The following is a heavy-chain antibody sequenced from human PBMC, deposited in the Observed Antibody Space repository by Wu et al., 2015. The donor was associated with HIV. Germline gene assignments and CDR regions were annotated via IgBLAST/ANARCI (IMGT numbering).Heavy chain of an antibody. CDR3: ARGYDYGDYVSLDH. J-gene: IGHJ4*02. CDR2: INPNSGAS. V-gene: IGHV1-8*01. Sequence: VQLVQSGAEVKQPGASVRVSCLASGYTFSSYGISWVRQAPGQGLEWVGWINPNSGASGFAQKFQGRVTITTDESTSTAYMELSSLRSEDAAVYFCARGYDYGDYVSLDHWGQGALVTVSS. CDR1: GYTFSSYG. D-gene: IGHD4-17*01.